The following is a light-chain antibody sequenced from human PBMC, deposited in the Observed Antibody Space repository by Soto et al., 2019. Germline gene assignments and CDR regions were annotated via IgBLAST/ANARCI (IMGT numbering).Light chain of an antibody. CDR2: GAS. CDR1: QSITKY. V-gene: IGKV1-39*01. J-gene: IGKJ4*01. CDR3: QQSHSLPRT. Sequence: DVQMTQSPSSLSASVGDRVSITCRASQSITKYLNWYQQKPGTAPKLFIYGASSLQSGVSLRFSGSGFGTDFTLNISSLHPEDVATYYCQQSHSLPRTFGGGTKLEIK.